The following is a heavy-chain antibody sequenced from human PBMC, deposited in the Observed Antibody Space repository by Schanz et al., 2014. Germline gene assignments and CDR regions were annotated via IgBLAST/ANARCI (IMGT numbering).Heavy chain of an antibody. V-gene: IGHV4-4*07. CDR1: GASVSSFY. CDR2: VYATGRT. D-gene: IGHD3-10*01. CDR3: ARTLVNGSRKWFVP. J-gene: IGHJ5*02. Sequence: QVQLQESGPGLVKPSETLSLTCAVSGASVSSFYWSWIRQPAGKGLEWIGHVYATGRTKYNPSLKSRVTRSVDTSQKQIPLKLPSVTAADTAVYYCARTLVNGSRKWFVPWGPGTQVTVSS.